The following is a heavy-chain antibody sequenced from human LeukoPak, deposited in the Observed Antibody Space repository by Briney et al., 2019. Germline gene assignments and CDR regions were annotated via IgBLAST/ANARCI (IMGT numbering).Heavy chain of an antibody. J-gene: IGHJ4*02. D-gene: IGHD6-19*01. V-gene: IGHV3-30*18. CDR2: ISYDGSNE. Sequence: PGGSLRLSCAASGFTFSSYGMHWVRQAPGKGLEWVAVISYDGSNECYADSVKGRFTISRDNSKNTLYLQMNSLRAEDTAVYYCAKPSNSKQWLVQRRGNYFDYWGQGTLVTVSS. CDR3: AKPSNSKQWLVQRRGNYFDY. CDR1: GFTFSSYG.